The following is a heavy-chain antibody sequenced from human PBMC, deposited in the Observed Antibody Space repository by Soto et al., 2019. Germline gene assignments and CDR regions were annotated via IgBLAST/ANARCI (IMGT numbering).Heavy chain of an antibody. V-gene: IGHV1-69*12. CDR1: GDTFSSYA. Sequence: QVQLVQSGAEVKKPGSSVKVSCKASGDTFSSYAISWVRQAPGQGLEWMGGIIPMFGASTYAQKFQARVTFTADESTAKAYMELSSLRSDDTAVYYCARDPKDPETYYYGLDVWGQGTTVTVSS. CDR2: IIPMFGAS. J-gene: IGHJ6*02. CDR3: ARDPKDPETYYYGLDV.